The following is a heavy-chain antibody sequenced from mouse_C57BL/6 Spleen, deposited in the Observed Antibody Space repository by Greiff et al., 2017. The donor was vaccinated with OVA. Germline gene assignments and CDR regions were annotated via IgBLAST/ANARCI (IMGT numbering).Heavy chain of an antibody. J-gene: IGHJ2*01. CDR3: ARQGEGYYFDY. CDR2: ISNGGGST. V-gene: IGHV5-12*01. CDR1: GFTFSDYY. Sequence: EVQGVESGGGLVQPGGSLKLSCAASGFTFSDYYMYWVRQTPEKRLEWVAYISNGGGSTYYPDTVKGRFTISRDNAKNTLYLQMSRLKSEDTAMYYCARQGEGYYFDYWGQGTTLTVSS.